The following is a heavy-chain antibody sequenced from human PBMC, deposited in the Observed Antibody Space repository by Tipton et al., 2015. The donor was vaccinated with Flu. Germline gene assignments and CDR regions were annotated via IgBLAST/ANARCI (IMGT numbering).Heavy chain of an antibody. Sequence: SLRLSCAASGFTFSGYGMHWVRQAPGKGLEWVAFIRHDESDKYYADSVKGRFTISRDNSKNALHLQTSSLRPEDTAVYYCAKGGWDTSGWYPFDYWGQGTLVTVSA. CDR3: AKGGWDTSGWYPFDY. V-gene: IGHV3-30*02. D-gene: IGHD6-19*01. J-gene: IGHJ4*02. CDR1: GFTFSGYG. CDR2: IRHDESDK.